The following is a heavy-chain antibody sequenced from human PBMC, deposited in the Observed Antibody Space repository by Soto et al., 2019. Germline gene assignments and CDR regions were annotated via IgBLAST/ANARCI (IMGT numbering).Heavy chain of an antibody. J-gene: IGHJ4*02. D-gene: IGHD5-12*01. Sequence: SETLSLTCTVSGGSVSSGSYYWSWIRQPPGKGLEWIGYIYYSGSTNYNPSLKSRVTISVDTSKNQFSLKLSSVTAADTAVYYCARVSSVEGGYVIFDYWCQGTLVTVSS. CDR2: IYYSGST. CDR1: GGSVSSGSYY. V-gene: IGHV4-61*01. CDR3: ARVSSVEGGYVIFDY.